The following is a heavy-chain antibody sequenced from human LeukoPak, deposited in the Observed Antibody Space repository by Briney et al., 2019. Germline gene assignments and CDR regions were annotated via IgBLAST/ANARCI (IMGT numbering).Heavy chain of an antibody. CDR2: IYYSGST. CDR1: GGSISSYY. V-gene: IGHV4-59*01. CDR3: ARDGRSVGVDAFDI. D-gene: IGHD3-10*01. J-gene: IGHJ3*02. Sequence: NPSETLSLTCTVSGGSISSYYWSWIRQPPGKGLEWIGYIYYSGSTNYNPSLKSRVTISVDTSKNQFSLKPSSVTAADTAVYYCARDGRSVGVDAFDIWGQGTMVTVSS.